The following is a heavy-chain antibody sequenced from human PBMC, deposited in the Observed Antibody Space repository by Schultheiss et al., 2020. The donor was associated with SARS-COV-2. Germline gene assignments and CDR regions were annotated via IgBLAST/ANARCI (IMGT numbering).Heavy chain of an antibody. CDR3: ARAYDYGGEGYAFDI. J-gene: IGHJ3*02. V-gene: IGHV3-48*02. D-gene: IGHD4-23*01. CDR2: ISSSSSTI. Sequence: GGSLRLSCAASGFTFSSYSMNWVRQAPGKGLEWVSSISSSSSTIYYADSVKGRFTISRDNAKNSLYLQMNSLRDEDTAVYYCARAYDYGGEGYAFDIWGQGTMVTVSS. CDR1: GFTFSSYS.